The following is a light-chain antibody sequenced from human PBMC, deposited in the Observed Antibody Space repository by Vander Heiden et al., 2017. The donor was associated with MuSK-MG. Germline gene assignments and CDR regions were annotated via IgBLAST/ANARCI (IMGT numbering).Light chain of an antibody. CDR2: DAS. J-gene: IGKJ3*01. CDR3: QQRSTWPA. CDR1: QSVSSY. V-gene: IGKV3-11*01. Sequence: EIVLTQSPGTLSLSPGERATLSCRASQSVSSYLAWYQQKPGQAPRLLIHDASIRATDIPARFSGSGSGTDFTLTISSLEPEDSAVYYCQQRSTWPAFGHGTKVDIQ.